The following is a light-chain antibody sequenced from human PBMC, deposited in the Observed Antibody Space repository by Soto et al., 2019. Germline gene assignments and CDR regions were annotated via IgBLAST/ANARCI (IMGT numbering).Light chain of an antibody. CDR1: SSDIGGYNY. CDR3: SSYTSSDTLV. CDR2: DVS. V-gene: IGLV2-14*01. J-gene: IGLJ1*01. Sequence: QSALTQPASVSGSHGQSITISCTGTSSDIGGYNYVSWYQQHPGKAPKLMIYDVSSRPSGVSNRFSGSKSGNTASLTISGLQAEDEADYYCSSYTSSDTLVFGTGTKLTVL.